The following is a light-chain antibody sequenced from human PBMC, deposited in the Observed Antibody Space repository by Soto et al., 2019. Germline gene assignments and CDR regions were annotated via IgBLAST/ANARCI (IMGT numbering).Light chain of an antibody. CDR3: QQYNNWPRT. CDR2: GAS. J-gene: IGKJ4*01. V-gene: IGKV3-15*01. Sequence: EIVMTQSPATLSVSPGERATLSCRASQSISITLAWYQQKPGQAPRLLIYGASTRATDIPARFSGSGSGTEFTLTISGLQSEDFAVYSCQQYNNWPRTFGGGTKVDI. CDR1: QSISIT.